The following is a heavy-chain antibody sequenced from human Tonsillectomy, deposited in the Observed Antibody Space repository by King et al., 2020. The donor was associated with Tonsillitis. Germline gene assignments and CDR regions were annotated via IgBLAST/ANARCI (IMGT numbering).Heavy chain of an antibody. CDR1: GFTFDDYA. D-gene: IGHD3-10*01. Sequence: VQLVESGGGLIQPGRSLRLSCAASGFTFDDYAMHWVRQAPGEGLEWVSGISWNSGRIGYADSVKGRFTISRDNAKNSLYLHMNSLRVEDTALYYCAKINVLGDDHYYGMDVWGQGTTVTVSS. J-gene: IGHJ6*02. CDR2: ISWNSGRI. V-gene: IGHV3-9*01. CDR3: AKINVLGDDHYYGMDV.